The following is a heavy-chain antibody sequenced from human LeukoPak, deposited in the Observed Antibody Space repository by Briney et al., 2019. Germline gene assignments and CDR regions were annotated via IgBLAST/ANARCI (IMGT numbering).Heavy chain of an antibody. V-gene: IGHV1-69*13. CDR2: IIPIFGTA. CDR1: GGTYSSYA. Sequence: SVKVSRKASGGTYSSYAISWVRQAPGQGLEWMGGIIPIFGTANYAQKFQGRVTITADESTSTAYMELSSLRSEDTAVYYCARGDSGSYFDAFDIWGQGTMVTVSS. J-gene: IGHJ3*02. CDR3: ARGDSGSYFDAFDI. D-gene: IGHD1-26*01.